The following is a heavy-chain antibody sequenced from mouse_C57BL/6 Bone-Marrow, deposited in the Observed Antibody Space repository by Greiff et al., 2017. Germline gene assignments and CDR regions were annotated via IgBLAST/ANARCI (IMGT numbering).Heavy chain of an antibody. V-gene: IGHV14-4*01. CDR1: GYTIKDDY. D-gene: IGHD2-5*01. CDR3: TTNYSISCYFDY. CDR2: IDPENGDT. J-gene: IGHJ2*01. Sequence: VQLQQSGAELVRPGASVKLSCTASGYTIKDDYMHWVKQRPEQGLEWIGVIDPENGDTEYAPKFQGKATITADTSSNTAYLQLSSLTSEDTAVYSVTTNYSISCYFDYWGQGTTLTVSS.